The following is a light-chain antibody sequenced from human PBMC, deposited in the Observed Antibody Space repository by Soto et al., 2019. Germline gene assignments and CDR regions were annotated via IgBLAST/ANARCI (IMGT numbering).Light chain of an antibody. CDR2: SAS. CDR3: LFYSGGTWV. J-gene: IGLJ3*02. Sequence: QTVVTQEPSLTVSPGGTVTLTCASSTGAVTSGYYPNWFQRKPGQAPRPLIYSASNKHSWTSARFSGSLLGGKAALTLSGVQPEDEAEYYCLFYSGGTWVFGGGTKVTVL. CDR1: TGAVTSGYY. V-gene: IGLV7-43*01.